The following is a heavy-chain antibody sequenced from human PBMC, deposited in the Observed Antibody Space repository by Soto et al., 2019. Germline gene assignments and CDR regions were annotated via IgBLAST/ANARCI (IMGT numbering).Heavy chain of an antibody. CDR1: GGTISGYY. CDR3: ARGQRFSDWFDP. J-gene: IGHJ5*02. Sequence: PSETLSLTCIVSGGTISGYYWTWIRQPAGKGLEWIGRIYSSGNTKYNPSLQSRVTMSLDTSNNQFSLRLTSVTAADTAVYYCARGQRFSDWFDPWGQGTLVTV. V-gene: IGHV4-4*07. D-gene: IGHD3-3*01. CDR2: IYSSGNT.